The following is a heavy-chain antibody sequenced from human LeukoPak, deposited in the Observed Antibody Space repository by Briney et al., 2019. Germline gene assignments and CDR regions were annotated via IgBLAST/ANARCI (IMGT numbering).Heavy chain of an antibody. CDR1: GYSFSNFW. Sequence: GESLKISCQGSGYSFSNFWIGWVRQMPGKGLEWMGIIYSGDSDTRYSPSFQGQVIISADRSVNTVYLQWDSLKASDTATYYCARREASANFDYWGQGTLVTVSS. D-gene: IGHD2-15*01. V-gene: IGHV5-51*01. CDR2: IYSGDSDT. J-gene: IGHJ4*02. CDR3: ARREASANFDY.